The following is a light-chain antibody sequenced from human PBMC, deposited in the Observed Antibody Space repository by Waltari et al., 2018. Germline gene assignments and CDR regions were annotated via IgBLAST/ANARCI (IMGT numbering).Light chain of an antibody. CDR1: QSLLYSNGYTY. CDR2: LVS. V-gene: IGKV2-28*01. Sequence: DIVMTQSPLSLPVTPGEPASISCRSSQSLLYSNGYTYLDWYLQKPGQSPQPLIYLVSNGASGVPDRFSGSGSGTDFTLKISRVEAEDVGVYYCMQALEAPRTFGQGTKLESK. J-gene: IGKJ2*01. CDR3: MQALEAPRT.